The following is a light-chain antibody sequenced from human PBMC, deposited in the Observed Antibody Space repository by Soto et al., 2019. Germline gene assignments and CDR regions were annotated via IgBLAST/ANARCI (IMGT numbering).Light chain of an antibody. CDR3: NSYVGSNNYV. Sequence: LTQPPSASGSPGQSVTISCIGTSSDVGRYNYVSWYQHHPGKAPKLIIYEVTKRPSGVPDRFSGSKSGNTASLTVSGLQADDEADYYCNSYVGSNNYVFGTGTKV. CDR2: EVT. CDR1: SSDVGRYNY. V-gene: IGLV2-8*01. J-gene: IGLJ1*01.